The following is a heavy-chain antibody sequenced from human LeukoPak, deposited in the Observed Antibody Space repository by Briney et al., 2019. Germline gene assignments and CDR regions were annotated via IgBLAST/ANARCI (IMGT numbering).Heavy chain of an antibody. Sequence: GASLKVSCKASGYTFTGYYLHWVRQAPGQGLEWIAWINPNSGGTSYAQKFRGRVTMARDTSSSTAYMELSRLRSDDTAVYYCARGRSVTVPETTKLFDQWGQGTLVTVSS. CDR1: GYTFTGYY. CDR2: INPNSGGT. J-gene: IGHJ4*02. D-gene: IGHD1-7*01. CDR3: ARGRSVTVPETTKLFDQ. V-gene: IGHV1-2*02.